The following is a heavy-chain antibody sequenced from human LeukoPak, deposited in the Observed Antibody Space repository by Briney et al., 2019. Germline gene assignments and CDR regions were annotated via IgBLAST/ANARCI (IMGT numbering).Heavy chain of an antibody. D-gene: IGHD4-17*01. CDR1: GGSISGSDYY. CDR2: VLYTGIT. Sequence: ALETLSLTCTVSGGSISGSDYYWGWVRQPPGKGLEWIGSVLYTGITNYNPSLKSRLSISVDMSKTQFSLRLSSVTAADTAVYYCARQDYADAFYNWGQGTLVTVSS. V-gene: IGHV4-39*01. J-gene: IGHJ4*02. CDR3: ARQDYADAFYN.